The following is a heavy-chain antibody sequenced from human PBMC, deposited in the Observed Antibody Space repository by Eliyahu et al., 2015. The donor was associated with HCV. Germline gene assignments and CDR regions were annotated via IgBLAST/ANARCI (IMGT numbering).Heavy chain of an antibody. V-gene: IGHV2-70*15. J-gene: IGHJ6*02. CDR3: ARIGCGWPTLYYYYDMDV. Sequence: QVTLRESGPALVKPTQTLTLTCTFSGFSLSTSAMCVSWIRQPPGKALEWLARIDWDDDKYYSTSLKTRLTISKDTSKNQVVLTMTNMDPVDTATYYCARIGCGWPTLYYYYDMDVWGQGTTVTVSS. CDR2: IDWDDDK. D-gene: IGHD6-19*01. CDR1: GFSLSTSAMC.